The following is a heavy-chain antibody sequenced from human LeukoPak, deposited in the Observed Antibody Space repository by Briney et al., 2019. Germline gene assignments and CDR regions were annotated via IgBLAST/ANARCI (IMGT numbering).Heavy chain of an antibody. V-gene: IGHV1-46*01. CDR1: GYTFTTDY. D-gene: IGHD3-10*01. CDR2: INPSGGST. Sequence: ASVKVSCKASGYTFTTDYIHWVRQAPGQGLEWMGIINPSGGSTTYAQKFQGRVIMTGDTSTSTVYMELRSLRSEDTAVYYCARARGSGSYYGHDYYYYYYMDVWGQGTTVTVSS. CDR3: ARARGSGSYYGHDYYYYYYMDV. J-gene: IGHJ6*03.